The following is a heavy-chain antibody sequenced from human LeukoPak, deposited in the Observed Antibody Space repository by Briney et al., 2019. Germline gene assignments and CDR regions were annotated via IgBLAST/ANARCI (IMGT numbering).Heavy chain of an antibody. D-gene: IGHD4-4*01. CDR1: GGSISSYY. J-gene: IGHJ6*02. Sequence: TSETLSLTCTVSGGSISSYYWSWIRQPPGKGLEWIGYIYYSGSTNYNPPLKSRVTMSVDTSKNQFSLKLSSVTAADTAVYYCARDSTVTTSYYYYGMDVWGQGTTVTVSS. CDR3: ARDSTVTTSYYYYGMDV. V-gene: IGHV4-59*12. CDR2: IYYSGST.